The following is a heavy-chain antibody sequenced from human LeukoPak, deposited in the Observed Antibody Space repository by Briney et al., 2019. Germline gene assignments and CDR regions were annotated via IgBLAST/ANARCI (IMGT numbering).Heavy chain of an antibody. CDR2: IYYSGST. V-gene: IGHV4-39*07. J-gene: IGHJ3*02. D-gene: IGHD3-10*01. Sequence: SETLSLTCTVSGDSISSSSYYWGWIRQPPGKGLEWIGSIYYSGSTYYNPSLKSRVTISVDTSKNQFSLKLSSVTAADTAVYYCARNPLWFGERAFDIWGQGTMVTVSS. CDR3: ARNPLWFGERAFDI. CDR1: GDSISSSSYY.